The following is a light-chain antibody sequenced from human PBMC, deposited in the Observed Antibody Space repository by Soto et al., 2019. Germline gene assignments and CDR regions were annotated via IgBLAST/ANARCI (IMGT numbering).Light chain of an antibody. Sequence: QSALTQPASVSGSPGQSITISCTGSSSDVGSYNLVSWHRQYPGKAPKLMIYEGSKRPSGVSNRFSGSKSGNTASLTISGLQAEDEADYYCCSYAGRSTLVFGGGTKLTVL. CDR3: CSYAGRSTLV. J-gene: IGLJ3*02. CDR2: EGS. CDR1: SSDVGSYNL. V-gene: IGLV2-23*01.